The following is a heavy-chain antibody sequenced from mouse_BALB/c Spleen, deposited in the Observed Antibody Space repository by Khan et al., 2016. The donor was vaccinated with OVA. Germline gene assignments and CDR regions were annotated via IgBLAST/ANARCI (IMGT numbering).Heavy chain of an antibody. D-gene: IGHD2-4*01. Sequence: QIQLVQSGPELKKPGDTVKISCKASGYTFTNNGMNWLKQAPGQGLKWMGWINTNTGEPTYAEEFKGRVAFTVETSSSTAYLQLNNLKNEDTAAYYCARARYDDDDATAYWGQGTLVTVSA. CDR3: ARARYDDDDATAY. CDR1: GYTFTNNG. CDR2: INTNTGEP. J-gene: IGHJ3*01. V-gene: IGHV9-3*02.